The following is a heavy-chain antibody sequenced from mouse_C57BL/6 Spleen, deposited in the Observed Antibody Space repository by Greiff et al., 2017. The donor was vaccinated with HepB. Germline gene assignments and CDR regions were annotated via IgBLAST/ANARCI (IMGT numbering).Heavy chain of an antibody. Sequence: EVMLVESGGGLVKPGGSLKLSCAASGFTFSDYGMHWVRQAPEKGLEWVAYISSGSSTIYYADPVKGRFTISRDNAKNTLFLQLTSLRSEDTAMYYCAREREILYSGLAYWGQGTLVTVSA. CDR3: AREREILYSGLAY. V-gene: IGHV5-17*01. J-gene: IGHJ3*01. D-gene: IGHD2-12*01. CDR2: ISSGSSTI. CDR1: GFTFSDYG.